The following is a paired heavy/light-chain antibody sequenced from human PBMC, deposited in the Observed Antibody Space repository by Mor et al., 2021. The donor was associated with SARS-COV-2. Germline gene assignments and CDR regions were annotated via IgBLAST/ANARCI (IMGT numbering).Light chain of an antibody. J-gene: IGKJ2*03. CDR1: QSISSW. CDR3: QQYNRYSPYS. CDR2: KAS. Sequence: DIQMTQSPSTLSASVGDRVTITCRASQSISSWLAWYQQKPGKAPKLLIYKASSLESGVPSRFSGSGSGTEFTLTISSLQPDDFATYYCQQYNRYSPYSFGQGTKLEIK. V-gene: IGKV1-5*03.
Heavy chain of an antibody. CDR3: SKFNSNSGHGLDCLDY. D-gene: IGHD6-13*01. V-gene: IGHV3-49*03. Sequence: EVQLVESGGGLVQPGRSLRLSCTASGFSFGDYAMSWFRQAPGKGLEWVGFIRSQVYGGTTEYAASVKGRFTISRDDSKGIAYLQMNSLKTEDTAVYFCSKFNSNSGHGLDCLDYWGQGTLVTVSS. J-gene: IGHJ4*02. CDR1: GFSFGDYA. CDR2: IRSQVYGGTT.